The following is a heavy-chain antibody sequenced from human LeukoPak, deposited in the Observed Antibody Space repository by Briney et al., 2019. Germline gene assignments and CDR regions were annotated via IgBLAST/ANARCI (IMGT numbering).Heavy chain of an antibody. D-gene: IGHD6-19*01. Sequence: GASVKVSCKASGYSFTTYDINWVRQAPGQGLEWMGWTNPNSGGTNYAQKFQGRVTMTRDTSISTAYMDLSRLRSDDTAVYYCARRHTNGWYYFDYWGQGTLVTVSS. V-gene: IGHV1-2*02. CDR3: ARRHTNGWYYFDY. J-gene: IGHJ4*02. CDR2: TNPNSGGT. CDR1: GYSFTTYD.